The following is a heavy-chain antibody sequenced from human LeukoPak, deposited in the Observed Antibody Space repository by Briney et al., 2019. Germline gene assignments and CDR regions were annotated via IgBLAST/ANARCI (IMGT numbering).Heavy chain of an antibody. V-gene: IGHV1-69*05. CDR3: AREVGATLLVMTGYFDY. D-gene: IGHD1-26*01. CDR2: IIPIFGTA. CDR1: GGTFSSYA. J-gene: IGHJ4*02. Sequence: SVKVSCKASGGTFSSYAISWVRQAPGQGLEWMGGIIPIFGTANYAQKFQGRVTITTDESTSTAYMELSSLRSEDTAVYYCAREVGATLLVMTGYFDYWGQGTLVTVSS.